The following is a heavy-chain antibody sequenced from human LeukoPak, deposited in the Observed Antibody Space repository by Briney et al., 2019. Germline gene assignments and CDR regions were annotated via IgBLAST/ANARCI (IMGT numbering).Heavy chain of an antibody. CDR2: ISGSGGST. J-gene: IGHJ6*02. V-gene: IGHV3-23*01. CDR3: AKRPGPPLSYGMDV. Sequence: GGSLRLSSAASGFTFSSYAMSWVRQAPGKGLEWVSAISGSGGSTYYADSVKGRFTISRDNSKNTLYLQMNSLRAEDTAVYYCAKRPGPPLSYGMDVWGQGTTVTVSS. CDR1: GFTFSSYA.